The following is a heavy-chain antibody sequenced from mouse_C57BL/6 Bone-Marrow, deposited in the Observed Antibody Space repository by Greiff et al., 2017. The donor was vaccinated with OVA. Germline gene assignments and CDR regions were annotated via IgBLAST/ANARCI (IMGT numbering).Heavy chain of an antibody. CDR3: AAHYSNYLAWFAY. CDR1: GFSLTSYG. Sequence: VQRVESGPGLVQPSQSLSITCTVSGFSLTSYGVHWVRQSPGKGLEWLGVIWSGGSTDYNAAFISRLSISKDNSKSQVFFKMNSLQADDTAIYYCAAHYSNYLAWFAYWGQGTLVTVSA. V-gene: IGHV2-2*01. CDR2: IWSGGST. D-gene: IGHD2-5*01. J-gene: IGHJ3*01.